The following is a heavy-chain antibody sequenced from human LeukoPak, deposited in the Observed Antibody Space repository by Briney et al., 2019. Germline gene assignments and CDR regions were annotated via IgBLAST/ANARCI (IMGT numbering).Heavy chain of an antibody. V-gene: IGHV4-59*08. CDR2: IYYTGRT. J-gene: IGHJ4*02. CDR1: GGSISSYY. Sequence: SETLSLTCTVSGGSISSYYWSWLRQPPGKGLEWIGHIYYTGRTTYNPSLGSRLTISADTSTSQLSLNLSSATAADTAVYYCARHKPTGSYPLELWGQGTLVTVSS. CDR3: ARHKPTGSYPLEL. D-gene: IGHD3-10*01.